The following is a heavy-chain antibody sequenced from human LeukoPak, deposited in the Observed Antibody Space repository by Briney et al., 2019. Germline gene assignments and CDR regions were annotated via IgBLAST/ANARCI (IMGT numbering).Heavy chain of an antibody. J-gene: IGHJ5*02. Sequence: SETLSLTCTVSGGSMSSNYWNWIRQPPGKGLEWIGYMYYSGSTNYNPSLKSRVAISVDTSKNQFSLRLRSVTAADTAVYYCAGSSGWGSWWFDPWGQGTLVTVSS. D-gene: IGHD6-19*01. V-gene: IGHV4-59*01. CDR3: AGSSGWGSWWFDP. CDR2: MYYSGST. CDR1: GGSMSSNY.